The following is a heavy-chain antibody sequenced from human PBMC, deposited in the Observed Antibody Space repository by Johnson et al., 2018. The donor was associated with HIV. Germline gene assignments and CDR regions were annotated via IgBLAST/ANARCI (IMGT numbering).Heavy chain of an antibody. D-gene: IGHD2-15*01. CDR2: ISYDGSNK. V-gene: IGHV3-30*04. CDR3: ARDDGGGGDAFDI. Sequence: QEKLVESGGGVVQPGRSMRLSCAASGFTFSSYAMHWVRQAPGKGLEWVAVISYDGSNKYYADSVKGRFTISRDNSKNTLYLQMNSLGAEDTAVYYCARDDGGGGDAFDIWGQGTMVTVSS. CDR1: GFTFSSYA. J-gene: IGHJ3*02.